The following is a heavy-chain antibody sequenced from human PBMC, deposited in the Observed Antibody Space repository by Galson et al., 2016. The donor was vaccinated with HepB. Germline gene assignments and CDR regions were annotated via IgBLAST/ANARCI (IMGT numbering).Heavy chain of an antibody. Sequence: SLRLSCAASGFTFGTYAMTWVRQTPGKGLEWVSSIKGDGSTTHYKDSVKGRFTISRDNSKNMLYWWMSSLRAEDSAVYYGAKRALVAGLNWFDSWGQGTLVTVSS. CDR3: AKRALVAGLNWFDS. CDR1: GFTFGTYA. J-gene: IGHJ5*01. D-gene: IGHD3-16*01. CDR2: IKGDGSTT. V-gene: IGHV3-23*01.